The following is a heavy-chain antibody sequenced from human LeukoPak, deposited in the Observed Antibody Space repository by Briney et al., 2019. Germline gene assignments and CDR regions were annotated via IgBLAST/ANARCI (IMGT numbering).Heavy chain of an antibody. CDR3: ARGGGYSSGLSY. J-gene: IGHJ4*02. D-gene: IGHD6-19*01. V-gene: IGHV4-59*01. CDR1: GGSISSYY. Sequence: PSETLSLTCTVSGGSISSYYWSWIRQPPGKGLEWIGYIYYSGSTNYNPSLKSRVTISVDTSKNQFSLKLSSVTAADTAVYYCARGGGYSSGLSYWGQGTLVTVSS. CDR2: IYYSGST.